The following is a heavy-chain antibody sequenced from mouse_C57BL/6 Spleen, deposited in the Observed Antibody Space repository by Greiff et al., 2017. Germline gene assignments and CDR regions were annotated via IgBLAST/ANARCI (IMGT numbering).Heavy chain of an antibody. D-gene: IGHD4-1*01. CDR3: ARVWDGYAMDY. J-gene: IGHJ4*01. Sequence: QVQLKESGAELVKPGASVKMSCKASGYTFTSYWITWVKQRPGQGLEWIGDIHPGSGSTNYNEKFKSKATLTVDTSASTAYMQLSSLTSEDSAVYYCARVWDGYAMDYWGQGTAVTVSS. CDR2: IHPGSGST. CDR1: GYTFTSYW. V-gene: IGHV1-55*01.